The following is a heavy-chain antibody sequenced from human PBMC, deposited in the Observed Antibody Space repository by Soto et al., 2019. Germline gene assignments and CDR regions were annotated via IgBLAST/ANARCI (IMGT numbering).Heavy chain of an antibody. CDR3: AKSDERAPYYYDSSSWDY. Sequence: EVQLLESGGGLVQPGGSLRLSCAASGFTFSSYAMSWVRQAPGKGLEWVSAISGSGGSTYYADSVKGRFTISRDNSKNARFLQMSNKRADDTDVYYCAKSDERAPYYYDSSSWDYRGLGSLVNVSS. CDR2: ISGSGGST. J-gene: IGHJ4*01. V-gene: IGHV3-23*01. D-gene: IGHD3-22*01. CDR1: GFTFSSYA.